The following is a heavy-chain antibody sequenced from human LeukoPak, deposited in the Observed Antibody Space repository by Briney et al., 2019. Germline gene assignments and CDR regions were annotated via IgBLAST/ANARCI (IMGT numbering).Heavy chain of an antibody. CDR2: ISNDGVYT. D-gene: IGHD3-22*01. CDR1: GFTFRNYA. Sequence: GGSLRLSCVASGFTFRNYAMSWVRQSPGKGLEWISAISNDGVYTFHADSVKGRLTISRDNSKNTLYLQMDSLRAEDTAIYYGAKGSSGGRPYYFDYWGQGTLVTVSS. CDR3: AKGSSGGRPYYFDY. J-gene: IGHJ4*02. V-gene: IGHV3-23*01.